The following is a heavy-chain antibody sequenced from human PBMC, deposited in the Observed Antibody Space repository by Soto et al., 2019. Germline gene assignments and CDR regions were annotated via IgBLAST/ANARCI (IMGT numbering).Heavy chain of an antibody. V-gene: IGHV3-11*01. CDR1: GFTFSVYY. CDR3: AREARYSGYAFDI. CDR2: ISSSGSTI. D-gene: IGHD5-12*01. Sequence: GGSLRLSCAASGFTFSVYYMSWIRQAPGKGLEWVSYISSSGSTIYYADSVKGRFTISRDNAKNSLYLQMNSLRAEDTAVYYCAREARYSGYAFDIWGQGTMVTVSS. J-gene: IGHJ3*02.